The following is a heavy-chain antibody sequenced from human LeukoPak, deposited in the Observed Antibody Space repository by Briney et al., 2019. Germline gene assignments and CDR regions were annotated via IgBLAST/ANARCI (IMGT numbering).Heavy chain of an antibody. J-gene: IGHJ6*02. D-gene: IGHD3-3*01. CDR3: AREGLPPATSGMVPIPDEKNHYYYGMDV. CDR2: INPISCHT. V-gene: IGHV1-8*01. Sequence: SSVKVFCQASGFTLSRFYINWVVQATGKRPEWIGWINPISCHTGDAKKFQGKCTMNTETLTSTVHMDLRSLRSDDTAVYYCAREGLPPATSGMVPIPDEKNHYYYGMDVWGQGTTVTVSS. CDR1: GFTLSRFY.